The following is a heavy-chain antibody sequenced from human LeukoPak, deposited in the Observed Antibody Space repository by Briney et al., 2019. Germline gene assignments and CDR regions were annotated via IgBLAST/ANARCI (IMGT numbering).Heavy chain of an antibody. CDR2: ISSSGSTI. Sequence: GGSLRLSCAASGFTFSSYEMNWVRQAPGKGLEWVSYISSSGSTIYYAASVKGRFTISRDNAKNSLYLRMNSLRAEDTAVYYCARPYYGSGSYGYYYYGMDVWGKGTTVTVSS. V-gene: IGHV3-48*03. CDR3: ARPYYGSGSYGYYYYGMDV. J-gene: IGHJ6*04. D-gene: IGHD3-10*01. CDR1: GFTFSSYE.